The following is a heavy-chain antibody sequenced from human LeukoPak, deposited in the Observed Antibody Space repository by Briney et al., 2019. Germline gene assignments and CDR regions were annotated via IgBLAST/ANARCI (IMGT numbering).Heavy chain of an antibody. D-gene: IGHD1-1*01. CDR2: VNPNTGAT. CDR1: VCTFTAFH. J-gene: IGHJ4*02. CDR3: ARADEFGPHDLDL. V-gene: IGHV1-2*02. Sequence: ASVKVSCKGSVCTFTAFHLHWRRQAPGQGLEWMGWVNPNTGATMFADKFQGRVTMTRDTSISTAYIELSSLLSDDTAVYYCARADEFGPHDLDLWGQGTLVTVSS.